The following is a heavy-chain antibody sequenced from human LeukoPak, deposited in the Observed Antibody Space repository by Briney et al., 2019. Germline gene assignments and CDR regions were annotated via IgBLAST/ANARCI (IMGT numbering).Heavy chain of an antibody. D-gene: IGHD1-26*01. J-gene: IGHJ4*02. CDR1: GFTFTSYT. CDR3: ARDRGSYYDY. V-gene: IGHV3-48*01. Sequence: GGSLRLSCAASGFTFTSYTMNWVRQAPGRGLEWISYIMRTADVTSYADSVEGRFTISRDNSKNTLYLQMNSLRAGDTAVYYCARDRGSYYDYWGQGTLVTVSS. CDR2: IMRTADVT.